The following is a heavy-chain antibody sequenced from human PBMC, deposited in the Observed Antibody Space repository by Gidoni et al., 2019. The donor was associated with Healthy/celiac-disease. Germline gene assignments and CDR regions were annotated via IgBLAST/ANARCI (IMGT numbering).Heavy chain of an antibody. V-gene: IGHV5-51*01. CDR1: GYSFNSYW. CDR2: IYPSDSDT. D-gene: IGHD3-10*01. CDR3: ARHYKHGSGGD. J-gene: IGHJ4*02. Sequence: VQLVQSGAAVKKPGESLKLSCKGSGYSFNSYWIGWVRQMPGKGQEWMRIIYPSDSDTGYSPSCQGQVTISADKSISTAYLQWSSLKASDTAMYYCARHYKHGSGGDWGQGTLVTVSS.